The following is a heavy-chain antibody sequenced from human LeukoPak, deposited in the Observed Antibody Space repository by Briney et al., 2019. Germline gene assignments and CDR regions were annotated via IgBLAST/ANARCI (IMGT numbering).Heavy chain of an antibody. CDR3: AKPHEGAYYDILTGGFDY. J-gene: IGHJ4*02. V-gene: IGHV3-23*01. CDR2: ISGSGGST. D-gene: IGHD3-9*01. CDR1: GFTFSSYA. Sequence: GGSLRLSCAASGFTFSSYAMSWVRQAPGKGLEWVSAISGSGGSTYYADSVKGRFTISRDNSKNTLYLQMNSLRAEDTAVYYCAKPHEGAYYDILTGGFDYWGQGTLVTVSS.